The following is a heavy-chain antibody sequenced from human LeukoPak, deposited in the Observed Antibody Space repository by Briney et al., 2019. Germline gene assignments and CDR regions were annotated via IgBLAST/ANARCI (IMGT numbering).Heavy chain of an antibody. J-gene: IGHJ4*02. CDR2: IKGDGSST. CDR3: ARDGYSFGHDFDY. Sequence: GGSLRLSCTASGFTFSSYWMHWVRHTPGKGLVWVSRIKGDGSSTSYADSVKGRFTISRDNAKNTLYLQMNSLRAEDTAVYYCARDGYSFGHDFDYWGQGTLVTVSS. D-gene: IGHD5-18*01. CDR1: GFTFSSYW. V-gene: IGHV3-74*01.